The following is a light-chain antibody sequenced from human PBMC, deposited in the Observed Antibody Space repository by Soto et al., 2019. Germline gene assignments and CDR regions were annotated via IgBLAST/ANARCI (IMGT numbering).Light chain of an antibody. CDR3: QQYNEYSWT. V-gene: IGKV1-5*03. J-gene: IGKJ1*01. CDR2: KAS. Sequence: DIQMTQSPSTLSASVGDRVTITCRASQSISNWLGWYQQKPGKAPKLLVYKASTLESGVPSRFSGSGSGTEFTLTISSLQPDDFATYYCQQYNEYSWTFAQGTKVDIK. CDR1: QSISNW.